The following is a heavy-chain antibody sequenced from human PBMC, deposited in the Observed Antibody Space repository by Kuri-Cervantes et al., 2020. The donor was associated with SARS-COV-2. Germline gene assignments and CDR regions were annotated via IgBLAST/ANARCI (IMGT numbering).Heavy chain of an antibody. V-gene: IGHV4-59*11. CDR3: ARSGGGQYQLLLDWFDP. J-gene: IGHJ5*02. D-gene: IGHD2-2*01. CDR2: IYYSGST. CDR1: GGSISSHY. Sequence: SETLSLTCTVSGGSISSHYWSWVRQPPGKGLEWIGYIYYSGSTNYNPSLKSRVTISVDTSKNQFSLKLSSVTAADTAVYYCARSGGGQYQLLLDWFDPWGQGTLVTVSS.